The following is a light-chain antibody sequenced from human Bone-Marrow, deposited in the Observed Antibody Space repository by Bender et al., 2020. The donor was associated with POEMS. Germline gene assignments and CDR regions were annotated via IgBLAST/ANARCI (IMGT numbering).Light chain of an antibody. CDR3: CSYAGSSTPVV. Sequence: QSALTQPASVSGSPGQSITISCTGTRSDVGSYNLVSWYQQHPDKAPKLMLYEVSKRPSGVSNRFSGSKSGNTASLTISGLQAEDEADYYCCSYAGSSTPVVFGGGTKLTVL. CDR2: EVS. J-gene: IGLJ2*01. CDR1: RSDVGSYNL. V-gene: IGLV2-23*02.